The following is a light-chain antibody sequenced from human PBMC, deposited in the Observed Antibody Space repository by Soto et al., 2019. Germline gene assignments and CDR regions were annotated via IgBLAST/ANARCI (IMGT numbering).Light chain of an antibody. Sequence: EILLTQSPGTLSLSPGERATLSCRASQSVSSIYLAWYQQKPGQAPRLLIYGASSRPTGIPDRFSGSGSGTEFTLTISRLEPEDFGVYFCQQGKTGPRLNFSAGTKVDIX. CDR3: QQGKTGPRLN. CDR2: GAS. CDR1: QSVSSIY. J-gene: IGKJ4*01. V-gene: IGKV3-20*01.